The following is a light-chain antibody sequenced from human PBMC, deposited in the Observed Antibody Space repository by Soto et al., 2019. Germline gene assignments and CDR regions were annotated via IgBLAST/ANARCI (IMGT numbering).Light chain of an antibody. Sequence: ELVLTQSPGTLSLSPGDSATLSCRDSQSVSSSYLAWYQQKPGQAPRLLIYGASSRATGIPDRLSGSGSGTEFTLTISRLQPDDFATYYCQHYNSYSEAFGQGTKVDIK. J-gene: IGKJ1*01. CDR1: QSVSSSY. V-gene: IGKV3-20*01. CDR2: GAS. CDR3: QHYNSYSEA.